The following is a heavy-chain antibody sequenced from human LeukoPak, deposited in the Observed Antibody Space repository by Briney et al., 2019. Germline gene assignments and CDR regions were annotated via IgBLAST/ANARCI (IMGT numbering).Heavy chain of an antibody. J-gene: IGHJ4*02. D-gene: IGHD3-22*01. CDR3: AKDLPEFSSGYYPDY. CDR2: ISYDGSNK. CDR1: GFTFSSYG. V-gene: IGHV3-30*18. Sequence: GGSLRLSCAASGFTFSSYGMHWVRQAPGKGLEWVAVISYDGSNKYYADSVKGRFTISRDNSKNTLYLQMNSLRAEDTAVYYCAKDLPEFSSGYYPDYWGQGTLVTVSS.